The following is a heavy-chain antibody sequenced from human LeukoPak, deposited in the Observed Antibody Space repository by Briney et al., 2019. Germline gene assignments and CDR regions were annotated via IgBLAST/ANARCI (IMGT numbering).Heavy chain of an antibody. D-gene: IGHD3-16*02. V-gene: IGHV3-30*02. CDR2: IRYDGSNK. Sequence: PGGSLRLSCAASGFTFSSYGMHWVRQAPGKGLEWVAFIRYDGSNKYYADSVKGRFTISIDNSKNTLYLQMNSLRSEDTAVYYCVNIRSYYFDYWGQGTLLTVSS. CDR3: VNIRSYYFDY. CDR1: GFTFSSYG. J-gene: IGHJ4*02.